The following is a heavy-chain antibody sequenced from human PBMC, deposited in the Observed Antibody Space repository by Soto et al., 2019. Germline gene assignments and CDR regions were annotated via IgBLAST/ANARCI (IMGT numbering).Heavy chain of an antibody. D-gene: IGHD6-19*01. Sequence: GASVKVSCKASGYTFTSYGISWVRQAPGQGLEWMGWISAYNGNTNYAQKLQGRVTMTTDTSTSTAYMELRSLRSDDTAVYYCARGLAVAGLYDAFDIWGQGTMVTVSS. V-gene: IGHV1-18*01. CDR1: GYTFTSYG. CDR2: ISAYNGNT. J-gene: IGHJ3*02. CDR3: ARGLAVAGLYDAFDI.